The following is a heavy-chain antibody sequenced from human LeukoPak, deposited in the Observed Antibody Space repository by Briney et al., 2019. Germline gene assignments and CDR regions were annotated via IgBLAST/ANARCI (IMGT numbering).Heavy chain of an antibody. CDR3: ARDSYDFWSGSYYYYGMDV. CDR1: GGSISSGSYY. V-gene: IGHV4-61*02. D-gene: IGHD3-3*01. Sequence: SQTLSLTCTVSGGSISSGSYYWSWIRQPAGKGLGWIVRIYTSGSTNYNPSLKSRVTISVDTSKNQFSLKLSSVTAADTAVYYCARDSYDFWSGSYYYYGMDVWGQGTTVTVSS. J-gene: IGHJ6*02. CDR2: IYTSGST.